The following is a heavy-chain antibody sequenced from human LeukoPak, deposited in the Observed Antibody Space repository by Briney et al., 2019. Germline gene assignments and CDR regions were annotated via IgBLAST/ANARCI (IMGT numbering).Heavy chain of an antibody. Sequence: GGSLRLSCAASGFTFIDCDMHWVRQVVGKGLEWVSAIGIRGDTRYSGSVKGRFTISRENAESSLYLQMNSLRAEDTAVYYCARGGIQVSGIDEFDYWGQGTLDTVSS. D-gene: IGHD6-19*01. V-gene: IGHV3-13*01. CDR3: ARGGIQVSGIDEFDY. CDR1: GFTFIDCD. CDR2: IGIRGDT. J-gene: IGHJ4*02.